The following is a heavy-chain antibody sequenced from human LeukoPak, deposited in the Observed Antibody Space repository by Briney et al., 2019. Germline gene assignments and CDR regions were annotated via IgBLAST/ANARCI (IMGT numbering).Heavy chain of an antibody. CDR3: ATRYTSAYLDY. D-gene: IGHD5-18*01. J-gene: IGHJ4*02. CDR2: INGGGTT. V-gene: IGHV3-53*01. Sequence: PGGSLRLSCATSGFTVSSSYMSWVRQAPGKGLEWVSTINGGGTTYNADSVKGRFAISRDNSKNTLYLQMNSLRAEDTAVYYCATRYTSAYLDYWGQGTLVTVSS. CDR1: GFTVSSSY.